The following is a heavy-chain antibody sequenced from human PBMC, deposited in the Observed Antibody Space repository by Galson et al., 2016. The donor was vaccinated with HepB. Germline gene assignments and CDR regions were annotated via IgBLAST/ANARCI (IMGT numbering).Heavy chain of an antibody. J-gene: IGHJ4*02. CDR3: AKSMGQGMWRYDY. CDR2: MSGSGGNT. D-gene: IGHD2-21*01. Sequence: SLRLSCAASGFTFSDYGMTWVRQAPGKGLEWVSAMSGSGGNTYYADSVKGRFTISRDNSRNTLYLQMNSLSAEDTAVYYCAKSMGQGMWRYDYWGQGTLVTVSS. V-gene: IGHV3-23*01. CDR1: GFTFSDYG.